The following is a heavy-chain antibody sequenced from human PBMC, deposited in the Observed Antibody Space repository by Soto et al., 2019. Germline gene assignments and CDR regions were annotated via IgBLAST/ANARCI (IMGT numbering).Heavy chain of an antibody. J-gene: IGHJ6*02. CDR1: GFTFSSYS. Sequence: PGGSLRLSCAASGFTFSSYSMNWVRQAPGKGLEWVSSISSSSSYIYYADSVKGRFTISRDNAKNSLYLQMNSLRAEDTAVYYCARERMVRGVGNGMDVWGQGTTVTVS. CDR3: ARERMVRGVGNGMDV. CDR2: ISSSSSYI. V-gene: IGHV3-21*01. D-gene: IGHD3-10*01.